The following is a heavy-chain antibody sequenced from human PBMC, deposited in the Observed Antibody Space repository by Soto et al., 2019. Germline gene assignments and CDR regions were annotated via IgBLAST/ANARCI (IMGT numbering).Heavy chain of an antibody. Sequence: ASVKVSCKASGYTFTSYYIHWVRQAPGQGLEWMGIFNPTGDTASYAQKLQGRVTMTRNTSTGTAYMELSSLRSEDTAVYYCARASGIAARPSYWGQGTLVTVSS. D-gene: IGHD6-6*01. V-gene: IGHV1-46*01. CDR1: GYTFTSYY. CDR2: FNPTGDTA. CDR3: ARASGIAARPSY. J-gene: IGHJ4*02.